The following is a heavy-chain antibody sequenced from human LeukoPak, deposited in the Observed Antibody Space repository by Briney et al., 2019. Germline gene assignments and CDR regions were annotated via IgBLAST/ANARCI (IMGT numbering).Heavy chain of an antibody. D-gene: IGHD1-26*01. J-gene: IGHJ4*02. V-gene: IGHV1-18*01. CDR1: GYTFTSYG. CDR2: ISAYNGNT. CDR3: ARDMVGYYLLDY. Sequence: ASVKVSCKASGYTFTSYGISWVRQAPGQGLEWMGWISAYNGNTNYAQKLQGRVTMTTDTSTSTAYMELSRLRSDDTAVYYCARDMVGYYLLDYWGQGTLVTVSS.